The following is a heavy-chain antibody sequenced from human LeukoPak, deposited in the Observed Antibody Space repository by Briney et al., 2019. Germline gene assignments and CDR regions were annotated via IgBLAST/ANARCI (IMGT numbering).Heavy chain of an antibody. CDR2: ISANGGGT. Sequence: PGGSLRLSCAASGFTFSNYAMSWVRQAPGKGLEWVSSISANGGGTYYADSVKGRFTVSRDNSQNTLYLQMNSLRAEDTAVYYCAKATTYTVVDNYFDYWGQGALVTVSS. V-gene: IGHV3-23*01. CDR1: GFTFSNYA. J-gene: IGHJ4*02. CDR3: AKATTYTVVDNYFDY. D-gene: IGHD3-22*01.